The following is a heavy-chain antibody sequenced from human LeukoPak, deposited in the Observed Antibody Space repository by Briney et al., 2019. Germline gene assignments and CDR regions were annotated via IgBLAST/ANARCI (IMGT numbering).Heavy chain of an antibody. D-gene: IGHD3/OR15-3a*01. CDR2: ISTNGGST. CDR1: GFTFSSYA. J-gene: IGHJ4*02. Sequence: GGSLRLSCSASGFTFSSYAMHWVRQAPGKGLEYVSGISTNGGSTYYGDSVKGRFTISRDNYKNTLYLQMSSLRAEDTAVYYCVKDAVTFSMFFAFEYWGQGTLVTVSS. V-gene: IGHV3-64D*09. CDR3: VKDAVTFSMFFAFEY.